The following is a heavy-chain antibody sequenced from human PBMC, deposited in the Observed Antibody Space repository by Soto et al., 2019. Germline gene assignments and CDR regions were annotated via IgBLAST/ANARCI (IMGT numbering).Heavy chain of an antibody. J-gene: IGHJ6*02. V-gene: IGHV3-30-3*01. CDR3: ARDRENLAAAGPWGYYYYGMDV. CDR2: ISYDGSNK. D-gene: IGHD6-13*01. CDR1: GFTFSSYA. Sequence: QVQLVESGGGVVQPGRSLRLSCAASGFTFSSYAMHWVRQAPGKGLERVAVISYDGSNKYYADSVKGRFTISRDNSKNTLYLQMNSLRAEDTAVYYCARDRENLAAAGPWGYYYYGMDVWGQGTTVTVSS.